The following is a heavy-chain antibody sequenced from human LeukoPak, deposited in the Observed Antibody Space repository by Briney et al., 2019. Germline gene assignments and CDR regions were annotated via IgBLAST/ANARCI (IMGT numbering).Heavy chain of an antibody. J-gene: IGHJ4*02. V-gene: IGHV3-30*03. CDR3: VVAAAGTGFDY. CDR1: GFTFSSYG. Sequence: PGGSLRLSCAASGFTFSSYGMHWARQAPSKGLEWVAVISYDGSNKYYADSVKGRFTISRDNSKNTLYLQMNSLRAEDTAVYYCVVAAAGTGFDYWGRGTLVTVSS. D-gene: IGHD6-13*01. CDR2: ISYDGSNK.